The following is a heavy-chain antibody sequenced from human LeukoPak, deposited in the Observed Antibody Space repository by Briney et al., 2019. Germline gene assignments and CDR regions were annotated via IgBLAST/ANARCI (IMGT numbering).Heavy chain of an antibody. V-gene: IGHV1-2*02. CDR1: GYTFTGYY. D-gene: IGHD6-19*01. CDR3: ARVPVAGAFYYYYYMDV. J-gene: IGHJ6*03. CDR2: INPNSGGT. Sequence: ASVKVSCKASGYTFTGYYMHWVRQAPGQGLEWMGWINPNSGGTKYAQKFQGRVTMTRDTSISTAYMELSRLRSDDTAVYYCARVPVAGAFYYYYYMDVWGKGTTVTVSS.